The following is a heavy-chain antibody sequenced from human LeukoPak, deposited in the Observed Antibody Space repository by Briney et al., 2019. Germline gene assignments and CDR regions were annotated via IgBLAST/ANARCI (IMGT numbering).Heavy chain of an antibody. J-gene: IGHJ5*02. CDR1: GFTFSSYR. CDR3: AKGLYYKDRSGYPA. D-gene: IGHD3-22*01. CDR2: IRYDGSNK. Sequence: PGGSLRLSCAASGFTFSSYRMHWVRQAPGKGLEWVAFIRYDGSNKYYADSVKGRFTISRDNSKNTLYVQMNSLRGEDTAVYYCAKGLYYKDRSGYPAWGQGTLVTVSS. V-gene: IGHV3-30*02.